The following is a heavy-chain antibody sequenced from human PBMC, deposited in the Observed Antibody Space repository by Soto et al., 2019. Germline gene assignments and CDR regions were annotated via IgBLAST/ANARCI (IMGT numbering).Heavy chain of an antibody. CDR3: ARCGDDGYNYYFDY. D-gene: IGHD5-12*01. CDR2: INPSGGST. J-gene: IGHJ4*02. V-gene: IGHV1-46*01. CDR1: GYTFTSYY. Sequence: VKVSCKASGYTFTSYYMHWVRHAPGQGLEWMGIINPSGGSTSYAQKFQGRVAMTRDTSTSTVYMELNSLRAEDTAVYYCARCGDDGYNYYFDYWGQGTLVTVSS.